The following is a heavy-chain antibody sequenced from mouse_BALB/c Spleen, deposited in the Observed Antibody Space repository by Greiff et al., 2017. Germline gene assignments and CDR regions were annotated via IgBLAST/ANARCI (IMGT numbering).Heavy chain of an antibody. D-gene: IGHD2-1*01. V-gene: IGHV5-6*01. J-gene: IGHJ4*01. Sequence: EVQGVESGGDLVKPGGSLKLSCAASGFTFSSYGMSWVRQTPDKRLEWVATISSGGSYTYYPDSVKGRFTISRDNAKNTLYLQMSSLKSEDTAMYYCARHPYGNYGAMDYWGQGTSVTVSS. CDR3: ARHPYGNYGAMDY. CDR1: GFTFSSYG. CDR2: ISSGGSYT.